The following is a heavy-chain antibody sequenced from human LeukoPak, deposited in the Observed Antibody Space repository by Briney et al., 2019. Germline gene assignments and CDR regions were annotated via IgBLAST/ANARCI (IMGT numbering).Heavy chain of an antibody. CDR1: GITLSTYP. J-gene: IGHJ4*02. V-gene: IGHV3-30-3*01. Sequence: GGSLRLSCAASGITLSTYPIHWVRQAPGKGLEWVAVMSNDGNTYYADSVKGRSTISRDNSKNTLYLQMDSLRAEDTAVYYCAGEYSRSSFDYWGQGTLVTVSS. CDR3: AGEYSRSSFDY. D-gene: IGHD6-6*01. CDR2: MSNDGNT.